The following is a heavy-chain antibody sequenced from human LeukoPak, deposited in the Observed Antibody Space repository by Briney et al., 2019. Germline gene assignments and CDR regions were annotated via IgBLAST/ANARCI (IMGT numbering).Heavy chain of an antibody. CDR3: ARGIYSGSYYSWFDP. D-gene: IGHD1-26*01. V-gene: IGHV1-69*05. J-gene: IGHJ5*02. CDR1: GGTFTSSA. Sequence: ASVKLSCTASGGTFTSSAISWVRQAPGPGLEWMGGSMPIFGTANYAQKFQGRVTITTDESTSTAYMELSILRSEDTAVYYCARGIYSGSYYSWFDPWGQGTLVGVSS. CDR2: SMPIFGTA.